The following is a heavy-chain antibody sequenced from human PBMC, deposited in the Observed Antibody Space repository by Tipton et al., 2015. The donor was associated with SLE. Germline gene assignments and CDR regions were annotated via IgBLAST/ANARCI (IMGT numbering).Heavy chain of an antibody. Sequence: TLSLTCTVSGGSISSHYWSWIRQPPGKGLEWIGYIYYSGSTNYNPSLKSRVTISVDTSKNQFSLRLSPVTAADTAVYYCARGVAFDIWGQGTMVTVSS. V-gene: IGHV4-59*11. J-gene: IGHJ3*02. CDR3: ARGVAFDI. CDR1: GGSISSHY. CDR2: IYYSGST.